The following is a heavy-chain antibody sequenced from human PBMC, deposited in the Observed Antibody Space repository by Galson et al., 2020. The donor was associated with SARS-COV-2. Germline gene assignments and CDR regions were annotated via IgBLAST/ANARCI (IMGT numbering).Heavy chain of an antibody. CDR3: AMGPAENRLYTYGRGIFDF. D-gene: IGHD2-8*01. CDR2: VDHSGSA. CDR1: GASFNEHY. Sequence: SQASETLSLTCVVSGASFNEHYWAWIRQPPGKGMEWIGEVDHSGSASYKPSLRSRFTISLDMSKKQVSLKATGVTAADTAMYFCAMGPAENRLYTYGRGIFDFWGQGILVTVSS. J-gene: IGHJ4*02. V-gene: IGHV4-34*07.